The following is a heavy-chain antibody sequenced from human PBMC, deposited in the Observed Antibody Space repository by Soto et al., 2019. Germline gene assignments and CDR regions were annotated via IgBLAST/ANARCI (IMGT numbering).Heavy chain of an antibody. V-gene: IGHV4-39*07. CDR1: GGSINSGDYY. J-gene: IGHJ4*02. Sequence: PSETLSLTCTVSGGSINSGDYYWTWIRQPPGTGLEWIGEINHSGSTNYNPSLKSRVTISVDTSKNQFSLKLTSVTAADTAVYYCARDKITGLFDYWGQGTLVTVSS. D-gene: IGHD2-8*02. CDR3: ARDKITGLFDY. CDR2: INHSGST.